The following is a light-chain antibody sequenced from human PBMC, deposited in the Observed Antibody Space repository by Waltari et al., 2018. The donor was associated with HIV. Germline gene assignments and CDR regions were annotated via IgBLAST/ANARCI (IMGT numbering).Light chain of an antibody. J-gene: IGLJ3*02. CDR3: QTWGTDIPGV. V-gene: IGLV4-69*02. CDR1: GGPRSFA. CDR2: LHSDGSH. Sequence: QLVLTQSPSASASLGASVKLTCILSGGPRSFAIAWPQQQPQKGPRYLKRLHSDGSHSKGDGISDRFSGSSSRSGAERYLTISSLQSEDEGDYYCQTWGTDIPGVFGGGTKLTVL.